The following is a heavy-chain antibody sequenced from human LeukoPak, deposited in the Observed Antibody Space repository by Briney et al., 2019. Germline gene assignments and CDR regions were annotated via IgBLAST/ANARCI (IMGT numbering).Heavy chain of an antibody. CDR3: ARDRRVGIAARPHYYYYMDV. CDR1: GGTFSSYA. D-gene: IGHD6-6*01. J-gene: IGHJ6*03. CDR2: IIPIFGTA. V-gene: IGHV1-69*05. Sequence: GASVKVSCKASGGTFSSYAISWVQQAPGQGLEWIGRIIPIFGTANYAQKFQGRVTITTDESTSTAYMKLSSLRSEDTAVYYCARDRRVGIAARPHYYYYMDVWGKGTTVTVSS.